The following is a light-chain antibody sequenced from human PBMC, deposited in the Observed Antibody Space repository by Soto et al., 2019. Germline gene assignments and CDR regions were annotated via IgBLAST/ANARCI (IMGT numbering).Light chain of an antibody. V-gene: IGKV3-20*01. CDR1: QSVSSSY. Sequence: EIVLTQSPGTLSLSPGERATLSCRASQSVSSSYLAWYLQKPGQAPRLLVYGASNRATGIPDRFSGSGSGTDLTLTISRVEPEDFAVYYCQHYGSSPFTFGPGTRVDIK. CDR2: GAS. J-gene: IGKJ3*01. CDR3: QHYGSSPFT.